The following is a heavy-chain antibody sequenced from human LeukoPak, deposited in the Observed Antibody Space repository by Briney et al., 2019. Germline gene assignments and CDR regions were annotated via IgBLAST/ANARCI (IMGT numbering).Heavy chain of an antibody. CDR2: INHSGST. J-gene: IGHJ4*02. D-gene: IGHD6-13*01. V-gene: IGHV4-39*07. CDR3: ARYRSWYQNGFDY. Sequence: SETLSLTCTVSGGSISSSSYYWSWIRQPPGKGLEWIGEINHSGSTNYNPSLKSRVTISVDTSKNQFSLKLSSVTAADTAVYYCARYRSWYQNGFDYWGQGTLVTVSS. CDR1: GGSISSSSYY.